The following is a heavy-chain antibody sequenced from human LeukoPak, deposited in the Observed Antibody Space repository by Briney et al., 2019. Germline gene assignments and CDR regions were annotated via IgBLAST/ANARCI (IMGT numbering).Heavy chain of an antibody. D-gene: IGHD5-18*01. J-gene: IGHJ4*02. Sequence: GRSLRLSCAASGFIFSSLGMHWVRQAPGKGLEWVAVISYDGSDKYYADSVKGRFTISRDNSKNTLFLQMYSLRAEDTAIYYCAKELSGYSYGWDHWGQGTLVTVSS. CDR2: ISYDGSDK. V-gene: IGHV3-30*18. CDR1: GFIFSSLG. CDR3: AKELSGYSYGWDH.